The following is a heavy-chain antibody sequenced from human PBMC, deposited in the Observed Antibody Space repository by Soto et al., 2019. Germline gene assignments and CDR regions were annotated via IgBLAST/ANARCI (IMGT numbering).Heavy chain of an antibody. CDR3: AKSVYNWNDGFFDY. V-gene: IGHV3-30*18. CDR1: GFSVSNYY. J-gene: IGHJ4*02. CDR2: ISYDGVNK. D-gene: IGHD1-1*01. Sequence: PGGSLRLSCAASGFSVSNYYMNWVRQAPGKGLEWVAVISYDGVNKYYADSVKGRFTISRDNSKNTLYLQMNSLRAEDTAVYYCAKSVYNWNDGFFDYWGQGTLVTVSS.